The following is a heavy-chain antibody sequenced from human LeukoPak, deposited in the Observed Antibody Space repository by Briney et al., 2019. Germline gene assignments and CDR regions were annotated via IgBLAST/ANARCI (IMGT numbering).Heavy chain of an antibody. Sequence: GGSLRLSCAASGFTFSDYYMSWIRQAPGKGLEWVSYISSSGSTIYYADPVKGRFTISRDNAKNSLYLQMNSLRAEDTAVYYCARDRDIVATSPMDVWGKGTTVTISS. V-gene: IGHV3-11*01. D-gene: IGHD5-12*01. CDR2: ISSSGSTI. CDR1: GFTFSDYY. J-gene: IGHJ6*03. CDR3: ARDRDIVATSPMDV.